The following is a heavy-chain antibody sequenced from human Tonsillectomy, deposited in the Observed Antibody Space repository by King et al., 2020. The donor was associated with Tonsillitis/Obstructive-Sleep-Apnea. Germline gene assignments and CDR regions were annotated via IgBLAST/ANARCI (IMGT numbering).Heavy chain of an antibody. CDR3: ASSDDVTRPNGGPYYYDMDV. J-gene: IGHJ6*02. V-gene: IGHV1-2*02. CDR1: GYTFTGYY. Sequence: HVQLVESGAEVKKPGASVIVSCRASGYTFTGYYMHWVRQAPGQGLEWMGWINPNTGGASYAQKFQGRVTMTRDTSISTAYMELSSLRSDDTAVYYCASSDDVTRPNGGPYYYDMDVWGQGTTVTVSS. D-gene: IGHD3-16*01. CDR2: INPNTGGA.